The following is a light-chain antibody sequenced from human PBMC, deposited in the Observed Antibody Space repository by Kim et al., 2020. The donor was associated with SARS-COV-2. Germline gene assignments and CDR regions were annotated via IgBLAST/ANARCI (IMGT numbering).Light chain of an antibody. CDR1: QGINNY. V-gene: IGKV1-9*01. Sequence: ESVGDRVTITCRASQGINNYVAWYQQKPGKAPKLLIYATSTLQSVVPSRFSGSGSGTDFTLTITGLQPEDFATYFCQQLHNYPVTFGQGTRLEIK. CDR3: QQLHNYPVT. CDR2: ATS. J-gene: IGKJ5*01.